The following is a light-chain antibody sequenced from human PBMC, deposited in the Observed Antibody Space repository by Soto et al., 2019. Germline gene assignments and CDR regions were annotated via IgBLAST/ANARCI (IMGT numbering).Light chain of an antibody. J-gene: IGKJ2*01. CDR3: QQYYGWLPRYT. Sequence: DTVLTQSPVTLSVSPGDSAILDCRATESVLKKLAWYQQKPGQPPRLLIYGASIRATGIPDRFAGDGSGTDFTLTINSLQSEDFGVYYCQQYYGWLPRYTFGQGTQLEI. V-gene: IGKV3-15*01. CDR1: ESVLKK. CDR2: GAS.